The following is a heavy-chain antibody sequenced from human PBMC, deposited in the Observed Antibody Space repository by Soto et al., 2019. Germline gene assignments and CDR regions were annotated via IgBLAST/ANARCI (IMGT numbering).Heavy chain of an antibody. CDR2: LNPNSGNT. CDR3: ARERSYGLDY. V-gene: IGHV1-8*01. J-gene: IGHJ4*02. CDR1: GYTFTSYD. D-gene: IGHD5-18*01. Sequence: QVQLVQSGAEVRKPGASVKVSCKASGYTFTSYDINWVRQATGQGLEWMGWLNPNSGNTVNAQKFQGRVTMTRNTSISTAYLELSSLRSEGTAVYYCARERSYGLDYWGQGTLVTVSS.